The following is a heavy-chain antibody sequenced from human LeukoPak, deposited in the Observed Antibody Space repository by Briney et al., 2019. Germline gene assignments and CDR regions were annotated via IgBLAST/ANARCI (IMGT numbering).Heavy chain of an antibody. J-gene: IGHJ4*02. CDR1: GFTFSSYG. D-gene: IGHD1-14*01. CDR3: VKDNPLDY. CDR2: IRYDGSNK. Sequence: PGGSLRLSCTASGFTFSSYGMHWVRQAPGKGLEWVTSIRYDGSNKYYADSVKGRFSISRDNSKNTLFLQMNSLRAEDTAVYYCVKDNPLDYWGQGTLVIVSS. V-gene: IGHV3-30*02.